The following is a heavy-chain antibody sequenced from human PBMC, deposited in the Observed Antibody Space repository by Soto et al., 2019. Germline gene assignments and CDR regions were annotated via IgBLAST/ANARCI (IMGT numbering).Heavy chain of an antibody. J-gene: IGHJ3*01. CDR2: ISSSSSTI. CDR3: ARDEAGQLLVI. V-gene: IGHV3-48*01. D-gene: IGHD6-13*01. Sequence: PGGSLRLSCAASGFTFSSYSMNWVRQAPGKGLEWVSYISSSSSTIYYADSVKGRFTISRDNAKNSLYLQMNSLRAEDTAVYYCARDEAGQLLVIWGQGTMVTVSS. CDR1: GFTFSSYS.